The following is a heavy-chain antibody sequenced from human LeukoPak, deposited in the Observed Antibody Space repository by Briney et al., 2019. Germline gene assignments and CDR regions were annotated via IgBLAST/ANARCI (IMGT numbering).Heavy chain of an antibody. Sequence: APVKISCKASGYTFTSYGISWVRQAPGQGLEWMGWISVYNGNTNYAQKLQGRVTMTTDTSTSTAYMELRSLRSDDTAVYYCAFPRDSSGWYKEAFDIWGQGTMVTVSS. V-gene: IGHV1-18*01. CDR1: GYTFTSYG. CDR2: ISVYNGNT. D-gene: IGHD6-19*01. CDR3: AFPRDSSGWYKEAFDI. J-gene: IGHJ3*02.